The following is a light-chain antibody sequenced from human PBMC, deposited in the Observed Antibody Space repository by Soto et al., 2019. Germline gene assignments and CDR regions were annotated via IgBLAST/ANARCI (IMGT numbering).Light chain of an antibody. CDR1: QSISSY. CDR2: GAS. V-gene: IGKV1-39*01. Sequence: DIQMTQSPSSLSASVGDTVTITCRASQSISSYLNWYQQKPGKAPKLLIYGASSLQSGVPFRFSGSGSGTDFTLTISSLQPEDCATYYCQQSYCTPFTFGQGTRLEIK. J-gene: IGKJ5*01. CDR3: QQSYCTPFT.